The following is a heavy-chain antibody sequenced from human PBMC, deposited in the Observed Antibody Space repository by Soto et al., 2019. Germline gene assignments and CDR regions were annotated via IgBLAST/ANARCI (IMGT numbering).Heavy chain of an antibody. V-gene: IGHV5-51*01. CDR2: IYPGDSDT. CDR1: GYSFTSYW. J-gene: IGHJ6*03. Sequence: PGESLKISCKGSGYSFTSYWIGWVRQMPGKGLEWMGIIYPGDSDTRYSPSFQGQVTISADKSISTAYLQWSSLKASDTAMYYCARHAGGGSTYRGYYYYYMDVWXKGTTVTVSS. D-gene: IGHD2-2*01. CDR3: ARHAGGGSTYRGYYYYYMDV.